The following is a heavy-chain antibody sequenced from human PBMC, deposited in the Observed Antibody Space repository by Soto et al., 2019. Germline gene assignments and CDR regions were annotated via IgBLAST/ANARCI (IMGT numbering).Heavy chain of an antibody. CDR3: ARDYGVPGENYYYYGMDV. Sequence: ASVKVSCKASGYTFTSYDINWVRQATGQGLEWMGWMNPNSGNTGYAQKFQGRVTMTRNTSISTAYMELSSLRSEDTAVYYCARDYGVPGENYYYYGMDVWGQGTTVTVSS. V-gene: IGHV1-8*01. CDR2: MNPNSGNT. CDR1: GYTFTSYD. D-gene: IGHD4-17*01. J-gene: IGHJ6*02.